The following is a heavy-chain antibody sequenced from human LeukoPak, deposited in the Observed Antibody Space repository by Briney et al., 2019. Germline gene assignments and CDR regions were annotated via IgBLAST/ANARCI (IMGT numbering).Heavy chain of an antibody. J-gene: IGHJ3*02. Sequence: GGSLRLSCAASGFTFSNYSMNWVRQAPGKGLEWVAIISYDGSNKYYADSVKGRFTISRDNSKNTLFLQMNSLTAEDTAVYYCTKASSSSSGFDAFDIWGQGSMVTVSS. V-gene: IGHV3-30-3*01. CDR2: ISYDGSNK. D-gene: IGHD6-6*01. CDR1: GFTFSNYS. CDR3: TKASSSSSGFDAFDI.